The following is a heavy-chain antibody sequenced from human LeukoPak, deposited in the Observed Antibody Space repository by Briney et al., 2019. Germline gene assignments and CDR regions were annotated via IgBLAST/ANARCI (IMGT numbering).Heavy chain of an antibody. CDR3: ATTTSQLFPLELDF. D-gene: IGHD1-14*01. J-gene: IGHJ4*02. Sequence: GASVMVSCKASGYAFDSYGINWVRQAPGQGLEWMGWISPDNGNTDYPERFQGRVTMTTDTSTRTAYMELRRLRSDDTAIYYCATTTSQLFPLELDFWGQGTLVTVSS. CDR2: ISPDNGNT. V-gene: IGHV1-18*01. CDR1: GYAFDSYG.